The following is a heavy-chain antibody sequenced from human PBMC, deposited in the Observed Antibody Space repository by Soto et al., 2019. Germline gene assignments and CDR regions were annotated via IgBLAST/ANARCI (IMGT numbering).Heavy chain of an antibody. V-gene: IGHV4-59*01. CDR3: ARAHAPTLPFDS. CDR2: IFHSGNA. CDR1: GGSIRNVY. Sequence: SETLSLTCTVSGGSIRNVYWSWIRQAPGKGLEWIGFIFHSGNAKYNPSLKSRVTISVDTSKNQFSLSLDSVTAADTAVYFCARAHAPTLPFDSWGQGTLVPSPQ. D-gene: IGHD2-15*01. J-gene: IGHJ4*01.